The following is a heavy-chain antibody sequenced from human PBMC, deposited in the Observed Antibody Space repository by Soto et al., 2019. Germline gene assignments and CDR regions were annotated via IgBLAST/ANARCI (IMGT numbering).Heavy chain of an antibody. Sequence: VVESGGALVQPGGSLRLSCVASGFTFSHYWMHWVRQVTGEGLVWVSGINNDGSGTFYADSVRGRFTISRDNGQNALFLQMDSLTAEDTAVYYCGSVFELWGQGTLVTVSS. J-gene: IGHJ4*02. CDR2: INNDGSGT. D-gene: IGHD1-26*01. V-gene: IGHV3-74*01. CDR3: GSVFEL. CDR1: GFTFSHYW.